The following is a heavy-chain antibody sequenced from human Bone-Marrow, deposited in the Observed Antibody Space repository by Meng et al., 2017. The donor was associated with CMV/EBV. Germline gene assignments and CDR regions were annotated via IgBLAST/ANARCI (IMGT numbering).Heavy chain of an antibody. CDR2: INSDGSST. CDR1: GFTFSSYW. D-gene: IGHD3-10*01. V-gene: IGHV3-74*01. Sequence: GESLKISCAASGFTFSSYWMHWVRQAPGKGLVWVSRINSDGSSTSYADSVKGRFTISRDNSKNTLYLQMNSLRAEDTAVYYCAREADGSGYNWFYPRGQRTLVTVSS. CDR3: AREADGSGYNWFYP. J-gene: IGHJ5*02.